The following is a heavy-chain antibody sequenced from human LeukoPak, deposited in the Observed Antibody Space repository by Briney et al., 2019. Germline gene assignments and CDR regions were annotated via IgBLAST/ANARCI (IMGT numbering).Heavy chain of an antibody. CDR1: GFTVSSNY. CDR2: IYTGGST. D-gene: IGHD2-15*01. J-gene: IGHJ4*02. V-gene: IGHV3-53*01. Sequence: QAGGSLRLSCAASGFTVSSNYMSWVRQAPGKGLEWVSVIYTGGSTYYADSVKGRFTISRDNSKNTLYLQMNSLRAEDTAVYYCARDAYCSGGSCYSDYWGQGTLVTVSS. CDR3: ARDAYCSGGSCYSDY.